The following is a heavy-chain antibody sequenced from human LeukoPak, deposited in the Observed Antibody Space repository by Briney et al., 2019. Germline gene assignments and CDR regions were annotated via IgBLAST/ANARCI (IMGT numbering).Heavy chain of an antibody. D-gene: IGHD5-18*01. J-gene: IGHJ5*02. CDR2: IYHSGNT. CDR1: GGSISRTNW. V-gene: IGHV4-4*02. Sequence: SETLSLTCAVSGGSISRTNWWSWVRQPPGKGLEWIGEIYHSGNTNYNPSLKSRVTISVDTSKNQFSLKLSSVTAADTAVYYCARDRDPDTASRVGFWFDPWGQGTLVTVSS. CDR3: ARDRDPDTASRVGFWFDP.